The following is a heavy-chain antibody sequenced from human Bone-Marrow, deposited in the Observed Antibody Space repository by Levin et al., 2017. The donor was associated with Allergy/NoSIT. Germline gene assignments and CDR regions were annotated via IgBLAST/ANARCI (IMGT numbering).Heavy chain of an antibody. V-gene: IGHV3-49*03. J-gene: IGHJ3*01. CDR3: ARAGWPQFYDVFDAFDV. CDR1: GFTFVNHA. CDR2: VRSKDQGGTA. Sequence: PGGSLRLSCTASGFTFVNHAMSWFRQAPGKGLEWVGFVRSKDQGGTAEYAASVKGRFTISRDDSNSMAYLQMNDLQTDDTAVYFCARAGWPQFYDVFDAFDVWGQGTMVTVSS. D-gene: IGHD3-9*01.